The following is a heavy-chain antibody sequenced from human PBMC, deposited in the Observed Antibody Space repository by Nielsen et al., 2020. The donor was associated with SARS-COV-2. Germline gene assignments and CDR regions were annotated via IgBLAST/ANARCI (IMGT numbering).Heavy chain of an antibody. V-gene: IGHV3-11*03. CDR3: AKSDGITMFGVIPD. CDR2: ISSSYGYT. J-gene: IGHJ4*02. Sequence: WIRQPPGKGLEWVSYISSSYGYTNYADSVKGRFTISRDNSKNTLYLQMNSLRAEDTAVYYCAKSDGITMFGVIPDWGQGTLVTVSS. D-gene: IGHD3-3*01.